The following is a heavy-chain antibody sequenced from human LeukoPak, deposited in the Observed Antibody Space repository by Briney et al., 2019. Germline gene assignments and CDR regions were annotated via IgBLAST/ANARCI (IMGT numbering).Heavy chain of an antibody. Sequence: GGSLRLSCAASGFTFSSYEMNWVRQAPGKGLEWVSYISSSGSTIYHADSVKGRFTISRDNAKNSLYLQMNSLRAEDTAVYYCARDGVYYDYVWGSLLPYYFDYWGQGTLVTVSS. D-gene: IGHD3-16*01. V-gene: IGHV3-48*03. CDR1: GFTFSSYE. CDR2: ISSSGSTI. J-gene: IGHJ4*02. CDR3: ARDGVYYDYVWGSLLPYYFDY.